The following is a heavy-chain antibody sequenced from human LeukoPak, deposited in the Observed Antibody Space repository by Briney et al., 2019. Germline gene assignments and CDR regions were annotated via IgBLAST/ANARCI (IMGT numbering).Heavy chain of an antibody. CDR3: TRNSGWYGLS. D-gene: IGHD6-19*01. V-gene: IGHV3-23*01. CDR1: GFTFTSSA. Sequence: GSLRLSCAASGFTFTSSAMSWIRQAPGKGLEWVSSIDYDGGSGHYADSVKGRFTISRDNSNNTLFLHLNSLRGEDTAVYYCTRNSGWYGLSWGQGTLVTVSS. J-gene: IGHJ1*01. CDR2: IDYDGGSG.